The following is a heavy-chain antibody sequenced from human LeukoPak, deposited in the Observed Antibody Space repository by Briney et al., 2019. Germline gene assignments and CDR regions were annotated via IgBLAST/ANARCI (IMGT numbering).Heavy chain of an antibody. D-gene: IGHD3-22*01. CDR1: GFTFSSYS. V-gene: IGHV3-21*01. CDR2: ISSSSSYI. J-gene: IGHJ5*02. Sequence: PGGSLRLSCAASGFTFSSYSMNWVRQAPGKGLEWVSSISSSSSYIYYADSVKGRFTISRDNAKNSLYLQMNSLRAEDTAVYYCARDPYYDSSGRGKWSDPWGQGTLVTVSS. CDR3: ARDPYYDSSGRGKWSDP.